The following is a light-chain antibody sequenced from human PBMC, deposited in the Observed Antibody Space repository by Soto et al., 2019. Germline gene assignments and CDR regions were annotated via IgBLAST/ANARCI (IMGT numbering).Light chain of an antibody. CDR2: DNN. CDR3: VTWDSILSAVV. V-gene: IGLV1-51*01. J-gene: IGLJ2*01. CDR1: SSNIGYYY. Sequence: QSVLTQPPSVSAAPGQRGTISCSGNSSNIGYYYVSWYQQVPGTDPKLLISDNNKRPSGIPDRFSGSTSGTSATLGITGLQTGDDADYYCVTWDSILSAVVFGGGTKLTVL.